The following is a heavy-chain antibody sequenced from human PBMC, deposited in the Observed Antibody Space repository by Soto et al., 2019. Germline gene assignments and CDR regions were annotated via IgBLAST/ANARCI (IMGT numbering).Heavy chain of an antibody. Sequence: SETLSLTCTVSGGSISSGGYYWSWIRQHPGKGLEWIGYIYYSGSTYYNPSLKSRVTISVDTSKNQFSLKLSSVTAADTAVYYCARDHNVLEAFDIWGQGTMVTVSS. D-gene: IGHD3-3*02. CDR1: GGSISSGGYY. CDR3: ARDHNVLEAFDI. CDR2: IYYSGST. V-gene: IGHV4-31*03. J-gene: IGHJ3*02.